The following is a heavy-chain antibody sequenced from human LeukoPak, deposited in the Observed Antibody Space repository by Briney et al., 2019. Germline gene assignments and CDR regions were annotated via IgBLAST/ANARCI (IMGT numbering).Heavy chain of an antibody. Sequence: GGSLRLSCAASGFTFSSYWMHWVRQAPGKGLVWVSRINTGGSSTTYADSVKGRFTISRDNAKNTLSLQMDSLRAEGTAVYYCTRDRDDVLRFWGWGQGTLVTVSS. CDR2: INTGGSST. CDR3: TRDRDDVLRFWG. CDR1: GFTFSSYW. J-gene: IGHJ4*02. D-gene: IGHD3-3*01. V-gene: IGHV3-74*01.